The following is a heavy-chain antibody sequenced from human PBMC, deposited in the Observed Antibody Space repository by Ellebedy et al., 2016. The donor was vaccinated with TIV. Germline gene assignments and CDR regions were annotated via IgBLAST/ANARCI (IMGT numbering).Heavy chain of an antibody. D-gene: IGHD6-6*01. Sequence: AASVKVSCKASGYTFTTYGITWVRQAPGQGPEWMGWIGTYEGNTKYAQKLQGRVTMTRDTSTSTAYMELRSLRSDGTAVYYCARDRDGSSSSDFQHWGPGTLVTVSS. CDR3: ARDRDGSSSSDFQH. CDR2: IGTYEGNT. J-gene: IGHJ1*01. V-gene: IGHV1-18*04. CDR1: GYTFTTYG.